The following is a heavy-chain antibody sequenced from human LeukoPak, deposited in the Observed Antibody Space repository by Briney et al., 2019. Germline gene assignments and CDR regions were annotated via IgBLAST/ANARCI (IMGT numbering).Heavy chain of an antibody. V-gene: IGHV3-23*01. D-gene: IGHD6-19*01. Sequence: PGGSLRLSCAASGFTFSSYAMSWVRQAPGKGLEWVSAISGSGGSTYYAGSVKGRFTISRDNSKNTLYLQMNSLRAEDTAVYYCAKHIAVAGRNWFDPWGQGTLVTVSS. CDR3: AKHIAVAGRNWFDP. CDR2: ISGSGGST. J-gene: IGHJ5*02. CDR1: GFTFSSYA.